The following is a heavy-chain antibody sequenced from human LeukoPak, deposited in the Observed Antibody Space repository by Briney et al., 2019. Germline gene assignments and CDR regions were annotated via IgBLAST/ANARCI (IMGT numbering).Heavy chain of an antibody. Sequence: GGSLRLSCAASGFTFSSYEMNWVRQAPGKGLEWASYISSSGSTIYYADSVKGRFTISRDNAKNSLYLQMNSLRAEDTAVYYCARALVVPAPRYYYGMDVWGKGTTVTVSS. V-gene: IGHV3-48*03. J-gene: IGHJ6*04. CDR3: ARALVVPAPRYYYGMDV. CDR2: ISSSGSTI. CDR1: GFTFSSYE. D-gene: IGHD2-2*01.